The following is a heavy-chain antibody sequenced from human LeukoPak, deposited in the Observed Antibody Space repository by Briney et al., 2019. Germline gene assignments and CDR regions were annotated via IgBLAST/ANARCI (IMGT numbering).Heavy chain of an antibody. Sequence: PSETLSLTCTVSGNSFGDYYWSWIRQPAGKGLEWIGRIYTSGSTTYNPSLKSRVTISVDKSKNQFSLKLSSVTAADTAVYYCATYDILTGYYAKASYAFDIWGQGTMVTVSS. V-gene: IGHV4-4*07. D-gene: IGHD3-9*01. CDR3: ATYDILTGYYAKASYAFDI. CDR2: IYTSGST. CDR1: GNSFGDYY. J-gene: IGHJ3*02.